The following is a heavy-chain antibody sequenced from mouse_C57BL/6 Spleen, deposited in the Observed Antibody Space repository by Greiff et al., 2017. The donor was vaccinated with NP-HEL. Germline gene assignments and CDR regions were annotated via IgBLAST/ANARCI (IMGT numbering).Heavy chain of an antibody. CDR1: GFNIKNTY. CDR2: IDPANGNT. J-gene: IGHJ1*03. Sequence: EVQLQQSVAELVRPGASVKLSCTASGFNIKNTYMHWVKQRPEQGLEWIGRIDPANGNTKYAPKFQGKATRTADISSNTAFLQLSSLTSEDTAIYYCASPYYYGSSSWYFDVWGTGTTVTVSS. V-gene: IGHV14-3*01. D-gene: IGHD1-1*01. CDR3: ASPYYYGSSSWYFDV.